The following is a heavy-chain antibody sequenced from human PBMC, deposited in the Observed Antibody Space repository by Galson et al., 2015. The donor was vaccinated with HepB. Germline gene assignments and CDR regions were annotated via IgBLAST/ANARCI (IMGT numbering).Heavy chain of an antibody. J-gene: IGHJ4*02. CDR1: GGTFSSYT. V-gene: IGHV1-69*02. CDR3: ARNSDQNIVVVTRGAGLFDY. D-gene: IGHD2-21*02. Sequence: SVKVSCKASGGTFSSYTISWVRQAPGQGLEWMGRIIPILGIANYAQKFQGRVTITADKSTSTAYMELSSLRSEDTAVYYCARNSDQNIVVVTRGAGLFDYWGQGTLVTVSS. CDR2: IIPILGIA.